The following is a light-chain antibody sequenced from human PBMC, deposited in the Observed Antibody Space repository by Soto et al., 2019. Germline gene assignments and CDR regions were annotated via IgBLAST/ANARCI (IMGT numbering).Light chain of an antibody. CDR3: QQYNSYPWT. CDR2: KAS. J-gene: IGKJ1*01. V-gene: IGKV1-5*03. Sequence: DIQLTQSPSFLSASVGDRVTITCRASQSISSWLAWYQQKPGKAPKLLIYKASTLESGVPSNFSGSGSGTEFTLTISSLQPEDFATYYCQQYNSYPWTFGQGTKVDNK. CDR1: QSISSW.